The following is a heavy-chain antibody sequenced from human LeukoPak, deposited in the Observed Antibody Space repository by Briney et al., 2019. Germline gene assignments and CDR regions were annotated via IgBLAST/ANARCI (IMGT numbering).Heavy chain of an antibody. CDR1: GITFTTHA. J-gene: IGHJ4*02. Sequence: PGGSLRLSCAASGITFTTHAMNGVRQAPGKGLEWVSVISSRGGSTYYADSVKGRFTISRDNSKNTLYLQMNSLRVEDTAVYYCARDWGSGWYFDYWGQGTLVTVSS. V-gene: IGHV3-23*01. D-gene: IGHD6-19*01. CDR3: ARDWGSGWYFDY. CDR2: ISSRGGST.